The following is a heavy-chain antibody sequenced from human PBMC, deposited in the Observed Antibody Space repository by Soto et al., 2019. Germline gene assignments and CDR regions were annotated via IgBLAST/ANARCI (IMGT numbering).Heavy chain of an antibody. Sequence: QVQLQQSGPGLVKPSQTLSLTCAISGDSVSSNSAVWNWIRQSPSRGLEWLGRTYYRSTWYNNYAVSVKSRMTINPDASNNQFSLQLNSVTPEDTAVYYCARDGDAFDVWGQGTMVTVSS. CDR1: GDSVSSNSAV. CDR2: TYYRSTWYN. V-gene: IGHV6-1*01. CDR3: ARDGDAFDV. J-gene: IGHJ3*01.